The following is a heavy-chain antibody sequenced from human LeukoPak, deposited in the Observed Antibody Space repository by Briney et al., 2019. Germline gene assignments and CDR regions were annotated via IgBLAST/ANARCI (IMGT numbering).Heavy chain of an antibody. D-gene: IGHD2-2*01. J-gene: IGHJ6*02. Sequence: ASVKVSCKASGSTFTGYYMHWVRQAPGQGLEWMGRINPNSSGTNYAQKFQGRVTMTRDTSISTAYMELSRLRSDDTAVYYCLRLVVPAARGFYYGMDVWGQGTTVTVSS. CDR1: GSTFTGYY. CDR2: INPNSSGT. CDR3: LRLVVPAARGFYYGMDV. V-gene: IGHV1-2*06.